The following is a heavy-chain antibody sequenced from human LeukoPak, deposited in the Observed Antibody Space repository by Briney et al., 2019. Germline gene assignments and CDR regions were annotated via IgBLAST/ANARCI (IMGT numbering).Heavy chain of an antibody. J-gene: IGHJ4*02. CDR3: ARGRRRLDILTGYPYSYFDY. Sequence: SETLSLTCTVSGGSISSYYWSWIRQSPGKGLEWIGFIYYSGNTNSNPSLKSRVTMSVDTSKNQFSLRLSSVTAADTAVYYCARGRRRLDILTGYPYSYFDYWGQGTLVTVSS. CDR1: GGSISSYY. D-gene: IGHD3-9*01. CDR2: IYYSGNT. V-gene: IGHV4-59*08.